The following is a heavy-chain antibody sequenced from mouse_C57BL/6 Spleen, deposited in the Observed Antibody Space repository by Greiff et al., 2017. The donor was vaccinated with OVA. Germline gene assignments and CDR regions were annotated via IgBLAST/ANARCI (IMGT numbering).Heavy chain of an antibody. D-gene: IGHD5-1-1*01. CDR1: GYAFSSYW. J-gene: IGHJ4*01. V-gene: IGHV1-80*01. Sequence: QVQLQQSGAELVKPGASVKISCKASGYAFSSYWMNWVKQRPGKGLEWIGQIYPGDGDTNYNGKFKGKATLTADKSSSTAYMQLSSLTSEDSAVYFCARSYLRDYYAMDYWGQGTSVTVSS. CDR3: ARSYLRDYYAMDY. CDR2: IYPGDGDT.